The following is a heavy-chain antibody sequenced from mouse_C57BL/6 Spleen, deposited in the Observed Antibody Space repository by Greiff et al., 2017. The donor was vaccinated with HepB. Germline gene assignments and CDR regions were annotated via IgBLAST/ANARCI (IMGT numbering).Heavy chain of an antibody. J-gene: IGHJ4*01. CDR3: ARAFYYYGSRRNAMDY. CDR2: ISSGSSNI. V-gene: IGHV5-17*01. Sequence: EVKLQESGGGLVKPGGSLKLSCAASGFTFSDYGMHWVRQAPEQGLEWVAYISSGSSNIYYADTVKGRFTISIDNAKNTLFLQMTSLRSEDTAMYYCARAFYYYGSRRNAMDYWGQGTSVTVSS. D-gene: IGHD1-1*01. CDR1: GFTFSDYG.